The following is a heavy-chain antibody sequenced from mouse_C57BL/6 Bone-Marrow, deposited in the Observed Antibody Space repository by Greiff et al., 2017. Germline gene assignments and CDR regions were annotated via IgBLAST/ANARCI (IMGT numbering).Heavy chain of an antibody. CDR3: TRDYYYGSPWYFDV. V-gene: IGHV1-15*01. J-gene: IGHJ1*03. CDR1: GYTFTDYE. D-gene: IGHD1-1*01. Sequence: QVQLKQSGAELVRPGASVTLSCKASGYTFTDYEMHWVKQTPVHGLEWIGAIDPETGGTAYNQKFKGKAILTADKSSSTAYMELRSLTSEDSAVYYCTRDYYYGSPWYFDVWGTGTTVTVSS. CDR2: IDPETGGT.